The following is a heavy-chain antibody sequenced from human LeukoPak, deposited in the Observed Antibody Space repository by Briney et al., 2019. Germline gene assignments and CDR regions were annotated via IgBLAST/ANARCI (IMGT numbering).Heavy chain of an antibody. Sequence: ASVKVSCKASGYTFTGYYMHWVRQAPGQGLEWMGWINPNSGGTNYAQKFQGRVTMTRDTSISTAYMELSRLRSDDTAVYYCARVYSSSAPSGMDVWGQGTTDTVSS. CDR1: GYTFTGYY. J-gene: IGHJ6*02. CDR3: ARVYSSSAPSGMDV. CDR2: INPNSGGT. V-gene: IGHV1-2*02. D-gene: IGHD6-6*01.